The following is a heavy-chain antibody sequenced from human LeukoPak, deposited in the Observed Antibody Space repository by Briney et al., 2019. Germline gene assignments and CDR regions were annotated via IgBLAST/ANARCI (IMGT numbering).Heavy chain of an antibody. CDR3: ARSGYSSSWRNATFDY. D-gene: IGHD6-13*01. Sequence: SETLSLTCAVSGGSISSDGYSWSWIRQPPGKGLEWIGYIYHSGSTYYNPSLKSRVTISVDRSKNQFSLKLSSVTAADTAVYYCARSGYSSSWRNATFDYWGQGTLVTVSS. CDR1: GGSISSDGYS. V-gene: IGHV4-30-2*01. J-gene: IGHJ4*02. CDR2: IYHSGST.